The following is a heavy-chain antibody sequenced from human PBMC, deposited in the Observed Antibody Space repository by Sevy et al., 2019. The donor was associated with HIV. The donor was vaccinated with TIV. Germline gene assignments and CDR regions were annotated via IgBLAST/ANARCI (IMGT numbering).Heavy chain of an antibody. D-gene: IGHD2-2*01. Sequence: GGSLRLSCAASGFTFDDYGMHWIRQTPGKGLEWVSSISWNSGGIAYATCVKGRFTISRDKAKNSLYLQMNSLRAEDTALYYCAKEKESRVIIPAAMAFYGRDVWGQGTTVTVSS. CDR3: AKEKESRVIIPAAMAFYGRDV. CDR1: GFTFDDYG. V-gene: IGHV3-9*01. CDR2: ISWNSGGI. J-gene: IGHJ6*02.